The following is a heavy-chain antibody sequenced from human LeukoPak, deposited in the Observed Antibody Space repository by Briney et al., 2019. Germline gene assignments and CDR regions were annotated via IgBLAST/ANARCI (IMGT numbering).Heavy chain of an antibody. CDR3: ARDRIVVVPAAVPDAFDI. Sequence: ASVKVSCKASGYTFTGYYMHWVRQAPGRGLEWMGWINPNSGGTNYAQKFQGRVTMTRDTSISTAYMELSRLRSDDTAVYYCARDRIVVVPAAVPDAFDIWGQGTMVTVSS. CDR1: GYTFTGYY. J-gene: IGHJ3*02. D-gene: IGHD2-2*01. V-gene: IGHV1-2*02. CDR2: INPNSGGT.